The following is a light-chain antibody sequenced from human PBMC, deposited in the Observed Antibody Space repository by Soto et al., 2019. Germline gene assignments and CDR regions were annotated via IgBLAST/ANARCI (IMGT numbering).Light chain of an antibody. Sequence: QSALTQPASVSGSPGQSITISCTGTSSDVGGYNYVSWYQQHPGKAPKLMIYEVSNRPSGVSNRFSGSKSGNTASLTISGLQAEDEADYYCGSWDSSLSAYVFGTGNKVTVL. CDR2: EVS. CDR1: SSDVGGYNY. CDR3: GSWDSSLSAYV. J-gene: IGLJ1*01. V-gene: IGLV2-14*01.